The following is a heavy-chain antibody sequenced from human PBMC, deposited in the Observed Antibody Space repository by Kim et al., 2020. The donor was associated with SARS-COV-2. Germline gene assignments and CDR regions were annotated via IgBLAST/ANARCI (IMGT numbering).Heavy chain of an antibody. CDR1: GYTLTELS. D-gene: IGHD6-19*01. CDR2: FDPEDGET. Sequence: ASVKVSCKVSGYTLTELSMHWVRQAPGKGLEWMGGFDPEDGETIYAQKFQGRVTMTEDTSTDTAYMELSSLRSEDTAVYYCATVGVGTVAPDVWGQGTLVTVSS. CDR3: ATVGVGTVAPDV. V-gene: IGHV1-24*01. J-gene: IGHJ4*02.